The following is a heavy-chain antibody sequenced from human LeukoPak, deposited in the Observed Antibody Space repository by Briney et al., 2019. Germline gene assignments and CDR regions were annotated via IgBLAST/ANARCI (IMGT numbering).Heavy chain of an antibody. V-gene: IGHV3-21*01. CDR2: ISSSSSYI. J-gene: IGHJ4*02. CDR1: GFTFSSYS. Sequence: GGSLRLSCAASGFTFSSYSMSWVRQAPGKGLEWVSSISSSSSYIYYADSVKGRFTISRDNAKNSLYLQMNSLRAEDTTVYYCARDSVSYCSGGSCFDYWGQGTLVTVSS. D-gene: IGHD2-15*01. CDR3: ARDSVSYCSGGSCFDY.